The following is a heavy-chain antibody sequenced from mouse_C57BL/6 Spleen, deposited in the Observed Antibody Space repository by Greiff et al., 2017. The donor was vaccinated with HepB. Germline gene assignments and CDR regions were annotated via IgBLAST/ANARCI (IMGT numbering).Heavy chain of an antibody. CDR3: ARWGSAMDY. J-gene: IGHJ4*01. CDR2: ISYDGSN. V-gene: IGHV3-6*01. Sequence: EVHLVESGPGLVKPSQSLSLTCSVTGYSITSGYYWNWIRQFPGNKLEWMGYISYDGSNNYNPSLKNRISITRDTSKNQFFLKLNSVTTEDTATYYCARWGSAMDYWGQGTSVTVSS. CDR1: GYSITSGYY.